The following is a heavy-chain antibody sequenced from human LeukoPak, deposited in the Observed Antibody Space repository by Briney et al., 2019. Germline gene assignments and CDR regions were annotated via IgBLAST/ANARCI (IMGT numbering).Heavy chain of an antibody. Sequence: GSLRLSCAASGFTFRSYAMSWVRQAPGKGLEWVSAISNSGDSTYYADSVKGRFTISRDNSKNTLYLQMNSLRAEDTAVYYCAKDPGVHWFDPWGQGTLVTVSS. V-gene: IGHV3-23*01. D-gene: IGHD3-10*01. CDR1: GFTFRSYA. CDR2: ISNSGDST. J-gene: IGHJ5*02. CDR3: AKDPGVHWFDP.